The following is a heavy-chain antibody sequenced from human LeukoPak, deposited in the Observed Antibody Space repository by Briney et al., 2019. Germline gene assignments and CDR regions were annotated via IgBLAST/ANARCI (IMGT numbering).Heavy chain of an antibody. Sequence: ASVKVSCKASGYTFTSYDINWVRQATGQGLEWMGWMNPKSGNTGYAQKFQGRVTMTRNTSISTAYMELSSLRSEDTAVYYCAKALDSTYYDFWSGYYTYYYGMDVWGQGTTVTVSS. D-gene: IGHD3-3*01. V-gene: IGHV1-8*01. J-gene: IGHJ6*02. CDR1: GYTFTSYD. CDR2: MNPKSGNT. CDR3: AKALDSTYYDFWSGYYTYYYGMDV.